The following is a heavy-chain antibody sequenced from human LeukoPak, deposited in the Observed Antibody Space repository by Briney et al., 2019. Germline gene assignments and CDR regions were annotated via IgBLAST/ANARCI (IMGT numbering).Heavy chain of an antibody. CDR2: ISYDGSNK. V-gene: IGHV3-30-3*01. CDR1: GFTLCSYA. Sequence: PGGSLRLSCAASGFTLCSYAMHWVRQAPGKGLEWVAVISYDGSNKYYADSVKGRFTISRDNSKNTLYLQMNSLRAEDTAVYYCARGGHSTWNVGNSWGQGILVTVSS. CDR3: ARGGHSTWNVGNS. J-gene: IGHJ4*02. D-gene: IGHD1-1*01.